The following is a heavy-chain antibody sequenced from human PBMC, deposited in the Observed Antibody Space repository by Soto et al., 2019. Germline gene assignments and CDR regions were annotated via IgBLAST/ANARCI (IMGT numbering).Heavy chain of an antibody. CDR3: ARGDGYCSGGRCYSNYYYYYYMDV. CDR2: INSDGSST. Sequence: EVQLVESGGGLVQPGGSLRLSCAASGFSFSSYWMHWVRQAPGKGLVWVSRINSDGSSTSYADSVKGRFTIARDNDKNTLYLQMNSLRAEDTAVYYCARGDGYCSGGRCYSNYYYYYYMDVWGKGTTVTVSS. V-gene: IGHV3-74*01. CDR1: GFSFSSYW. J-gene: IGHJ6*03. D-gene: IGHD2-15*01.